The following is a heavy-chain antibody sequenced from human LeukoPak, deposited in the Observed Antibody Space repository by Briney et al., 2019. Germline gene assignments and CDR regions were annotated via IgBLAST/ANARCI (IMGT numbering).Heavy chain of an antibody. V-gene: IGHV3-33*01. CDR1: GFSFSNYD. J-gene: IGHJ4*02. CDR2: IWYDGSNK. Sequence: GGSLRLSCAASGFSFSNYDMHWVRQAPGKGLEWVAVIWYDGSNKYYADSVKGRFTISRDNSKNTLYLQMNSLRDEDTAVYYCARGDPTVTTKQNFDYWGQGTLVTVSS. CDR3: ARGDPTVTTKQNFDY. D-gene: IGHD4-17*01.